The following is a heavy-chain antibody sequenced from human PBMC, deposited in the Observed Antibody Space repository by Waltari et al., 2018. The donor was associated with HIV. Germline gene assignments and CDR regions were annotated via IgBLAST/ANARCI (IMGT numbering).Heavy chain of an antibody. CDR1: GYSFSGYY. Sequence: QVQLVQSGAEVKKPGASVKVSCEASGYSFSGYYIHWVRQAPGHGLEWMGWVNPNNGGKKYAQRFQGRVTMTADATISTADMELSRLRSDDTAVYFCAREITVAARDHYYGMDVWGQGTTVTVSS. J-gene: IGHJ6*02. D-gene: IGHD6-19*01. CDR3: AREITVAARDHYYGMDV. V-gene: IGHV1-2*02. CDR2: VNPNNGGK.